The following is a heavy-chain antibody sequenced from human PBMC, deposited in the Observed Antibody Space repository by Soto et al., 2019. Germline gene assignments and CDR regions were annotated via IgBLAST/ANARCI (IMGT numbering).Heavy chain of an antibody. Sequence: GLDLGWLALIYWDDDKRYSPSLKSRLTITKDTSKNQVVLTVTNMDPVDTATYYCAHSDPGVGELSLPFNYWGQGTLVTVSS. CDR2: IYWDDDK. D-gene: IGHD3-10*01. CDR3: AHSDPGVGELSLPFNY. J-gene: IGHJ4*02. V-gene: IGHV2-5*02.